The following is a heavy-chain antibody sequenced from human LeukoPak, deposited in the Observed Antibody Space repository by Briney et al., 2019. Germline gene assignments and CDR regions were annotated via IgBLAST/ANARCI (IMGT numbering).Heavy chain of an antibody. Sequence: SETLSLTCTVSGGSISSSSYYWGWIRQPPGKGLEWIGSIYYSGSTYYNPSLKSRVTISVDTSKNQFSLKLSSVTAADTAVYYCARDPNTAMVPDTFDYWGQGTLVTVSS. D-gene: IGHD5-18*01. CDR2: IYYSGST. V-gene: IGHV4-39*07. CDR1: GGSISSSSYY. J-gene: IGHJ4*02. CDR3: ARDPNTAMVPDTFDY.